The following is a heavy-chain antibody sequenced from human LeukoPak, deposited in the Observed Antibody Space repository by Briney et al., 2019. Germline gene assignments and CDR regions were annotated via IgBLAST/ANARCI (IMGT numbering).Heavy chain of an antibody. Sequence: GGSLRLSCTTSGFSFSNFGMHWVRQAPAKGLEGLAFIRYDGSNEYSADSVKGRFTISRDNSANTLFLQMDSLRSEDTAVYYCARDLGIFGDFDYWGQGTLVIVSS. CDR3: ARDLGIFGDFDY. CDR2: IRYDGSNE. D-gene: IGHD3-3*01. CDR1: GFSFSNFG. V-gene: IGHV3-30*02. J-gene: IGHJ4*02.